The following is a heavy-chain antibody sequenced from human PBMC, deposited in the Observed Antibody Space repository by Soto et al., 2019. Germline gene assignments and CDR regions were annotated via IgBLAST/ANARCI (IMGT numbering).Heavy chain of an antibody. CDR1: GLGVGNNY. CDR2: LYSGGTT. Sequence: GGSLRLSCAASGLGVGNNYLSWVRQPPGKWLEWVSVLYSGGTTYYADSVKGRFTISRDNSKNTLYLQMNSLRAEDTAVYYCAREDRRRDGRDYYYYYGMDVWGQGITVTVSS. V-gene: IGHV3-53*01. J-gene: IGHJ6*02. CDR3: AREDRRRDGRDYYYYYGMDV.